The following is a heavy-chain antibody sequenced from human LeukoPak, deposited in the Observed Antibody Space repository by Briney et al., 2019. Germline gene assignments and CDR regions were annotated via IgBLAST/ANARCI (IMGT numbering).Heavy chain of an antibody. CDR3: ATNWNDWYYYGMDV. V-gene: IGHV1-18*01. CDR1: GYTFTSYG. Sequence: ASVKVSCKVSGYTFTSYGISWVRQAPGQGLEWMGWISAYNGNTNYAQKLQGGVTMTTDTSTSTAYMELRSLRSDDTAVYYCATNWNDWYYYGMDVWGQGTTVTVSS. D-gene: IGHD1-20*01. J-gene: IGHJ6*02. CDR2: ISAYNGNT.